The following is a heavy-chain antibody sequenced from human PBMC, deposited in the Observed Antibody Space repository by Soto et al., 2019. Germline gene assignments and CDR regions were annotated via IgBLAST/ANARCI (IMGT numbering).Heavy chain of an antibody. D-gene: IGHD1-1*01. CDR3: ARRSNWNDGGFDY. CDR2: INPNSGGT. CDR1: GYTFTGYY. J-gene: IGHJ4*02. V-gene: IGHV1-2*04. Sequence: ASVKVSCKASGYTFTGYYMHWVRQAPGQGLEWMGWINPNSGGTNYAQKFQGWVTMTRDTSISTAYMELSRLRSDDTAVYYCARRSNWNDGGFDYWGQGTLVTVSS.